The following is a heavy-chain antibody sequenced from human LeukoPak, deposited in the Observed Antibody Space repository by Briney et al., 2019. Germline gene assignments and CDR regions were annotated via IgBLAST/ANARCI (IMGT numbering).Heavy chain of an antibody. D-gene: IGHD6-13*01. J-gene: IGHJ4*02. Sequence: GGSLRLSCAASGFTFSSYGMHWVRQAPGKGLEWVAVIWYDGSNKYYADSVKGRFTISRDNSKNTLYLQMNSLRAEDTAVYYCASTNVYSSSWYGGHYFDYWGQGTLVTVSS. V-gene: IGHV3-33*01. CDR1: GFTFSSYG. CDR3: ASTNVYSSSWYGGHYFDY. CDR2: IWYDGSNK.